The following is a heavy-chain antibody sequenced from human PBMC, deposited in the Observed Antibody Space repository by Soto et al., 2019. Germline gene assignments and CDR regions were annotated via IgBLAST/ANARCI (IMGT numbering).Heavy chain of an antibody. CDR3: ARRLFVRGTLGYYDY. D-gene: IGHD3-10*02. CDR2: IFHSGSS. J-gene: IGHJ4*02. Sequence: QVHLQESGPGLVKPSETLSLTCSVSNDSIRSDNWWSWVRQPPGKGLEWIGEIFHSGSSNNNPSLKSRVTLSIDQSKNEFSLQLTSVTAADTAVYYCARRLFVRGTLGYYDYWGQGTLVTVSS. CDR1: NDSIRSDNW. V-gene: IGHV4-4*02.